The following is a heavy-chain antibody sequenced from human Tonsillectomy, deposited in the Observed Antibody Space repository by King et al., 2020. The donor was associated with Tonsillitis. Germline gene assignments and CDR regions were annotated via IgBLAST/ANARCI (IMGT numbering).Heavy chain of an antibody. Sequence: VQLVESGGGLVQPGRSLRLSCAASGFTFDDYAIHWVRQAPGKGLEWVSGISWNSGTIGYADSVKGRFTISRDNAKNSLYLQMNSLRAEDTALYYCAKGNYDLWTNLEGYFDYWGQGTLVTVSS. CDR3: AKGNYDLWTNLEGYFDY. CDR2: ISWNSGTI. V-gene: IGHV3-9*01. J-gene: IGHJ4*02. D-gene: IGHD3-3*01. CDR1: GFTFDDYA.